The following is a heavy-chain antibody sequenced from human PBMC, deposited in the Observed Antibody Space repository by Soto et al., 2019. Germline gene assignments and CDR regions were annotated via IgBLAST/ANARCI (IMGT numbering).Heavy chain of an antibody. D-gene: IGHD5-12*01. J-gene: IGHJ4*02. V-gene: IGHV3-23*01. Sequence: GGSLRLSCAASGFTFSSYAMSWVRQAPGKGLEWVSAISGSGGSTCYADSVKGRFTISRDNSKNTLYLQMNSLRAEDTAVYYCAKAGLGMATNSRAFDYWGQGTLVTVSS. CDR1: GFTFSSYA. CDR3: AKAGLGMATNSRAFDY. CDR2: ISGSGGST.